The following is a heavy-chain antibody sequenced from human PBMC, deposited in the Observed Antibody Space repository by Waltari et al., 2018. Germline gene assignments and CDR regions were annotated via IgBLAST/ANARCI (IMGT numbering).Heavy chain of an antibody. Sequence: QVQLQESGPGLVKPSETLSLTCTVSGCSISSYYWSWIRQPPGKGLEGIGYIYTSGSTNYNPSLKSRVTISVDTSKNQFSLKLSSVTAADTAVYYCAKGDWAHWFDPWGQGTLVTVSS. D-gene: IGHD2-21*01. V-gene: IGHV4-4*09. CDR2: IYTSGST. CDR3: AKGDWAHWFDP. CDR1: GCSISSYY. J-gene: IGHJ5*02.